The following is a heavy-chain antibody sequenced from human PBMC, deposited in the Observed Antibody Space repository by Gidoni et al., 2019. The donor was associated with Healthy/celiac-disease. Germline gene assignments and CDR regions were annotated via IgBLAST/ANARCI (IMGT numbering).Heavy chain of an antibody. V-gene: IGHV1-69*08. D-gene: IGHD5-12*01. CDR1: GGTFSSYT. CDR2: IIPILGIA. CDR3: ARDLDVDIVATIYYYGMDV. J-gene: IGHJ6*02. Sequence: QVQLVQSGAAVKKPGSSVKVSCKASGGTFSSYTISWVRQAPGQGLEWMGRIIPILGIANYAQKFQGRVTITADKSTSTAYMELSSLRSEDTAVYYCARDLDVDIVATIYYYGMDVWGQGTTVTVSS.